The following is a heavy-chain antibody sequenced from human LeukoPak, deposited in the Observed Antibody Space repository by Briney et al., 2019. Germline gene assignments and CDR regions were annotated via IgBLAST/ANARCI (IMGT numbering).Heavy chain of an antibody. Sequence: GKSLRLSCKASGFTFSSHGMNWVRQAPGKGLEWVAVIWYDGSKKYYVDPVKGRFTISRDNSKNTVDLQMNSLRAEDTAVYYCARDLSLRYFDWLPGDYWGQGTLVTVSS. J-gene: IGHJ4*02. V-gene: IGHV3-33*01. CDR3: ARDLSLRYFDWLPGDY. CDR1: GFTFSSHG. CDR2: IWYDGSKK. D-gene: IGHD3-9*01.